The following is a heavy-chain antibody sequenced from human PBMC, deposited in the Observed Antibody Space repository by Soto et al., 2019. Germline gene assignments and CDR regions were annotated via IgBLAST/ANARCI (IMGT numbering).Heavy chain of an antibody. CDR2: IFYSGST. CDR1: GGSISSSSYY. CDR3: ARQRGGYYDSSSNLYYFDY. J-gene: IGHJ4*02. V-gene: IGHV4-39*01. Sequence: SETLSLTCTVSGGSISSSSYYWGLIRQPPGKGLEWIGSIFYSGSTYYNPSLKSRVTISVDTSKNQFSLKLSSVTAADTAVYYCARQRGGYYDSSSNLYYFDYWGQGTLVTVSS. D-gene: IGHD3-22*01.